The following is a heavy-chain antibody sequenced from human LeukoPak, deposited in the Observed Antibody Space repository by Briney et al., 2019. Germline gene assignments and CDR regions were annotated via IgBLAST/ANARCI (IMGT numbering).Heavy chain of an antibody. CDR3: ARAKRNGFDI. J-gene: IGHJ3*02. Sequence: PGGSLRLSCAASGFTFSSYSMNWVRQAPGKGLEWVSYISSSSSIIYYADSVKGRFTISRDDAKNSLYLQMNSLRAEDTAVYYCARAKRNGFDIWGQGTMITVSS. V-gene: IGHV3-48*01. CDR1: GFTFSSYS. CDR2: ISSSSSII.